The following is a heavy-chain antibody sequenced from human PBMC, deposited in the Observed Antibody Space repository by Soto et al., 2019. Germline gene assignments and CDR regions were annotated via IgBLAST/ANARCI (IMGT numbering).Heavy chain of an antibody. CDR3: AHRTSSTFDYGDYDSFDY. CDR2: IYWNDDK. J-gene: IGHJ4*02. V-gene: IGHV2-5*01. CDR1: GFSLSTSGVG. D-gene: IGHD4-17*01. Sequence: QITLKESGPTLVKPTQTLTLTCTFSGFSLSTSGVGVGWIRQPPGKALEWLALIYWNDDKRYSPSLKSRLTITKDTSNNQVVLTMTNMDPVDTATYYCAHRTSSTFDYGDYDSFDYWGQGTLVTVSS.